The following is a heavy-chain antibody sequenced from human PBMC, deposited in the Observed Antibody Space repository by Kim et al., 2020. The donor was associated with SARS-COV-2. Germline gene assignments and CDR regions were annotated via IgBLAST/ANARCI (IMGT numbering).Heavy chain of an antibody. J-gene: IGHJ4*02. CDR1: GYTFKNYW. V-gene: IGHV5-51*01. CDR3: ARHRAPLLWFGEPFEY. D-gene: IGHD3-10*01. Sequence: GESLKISCKGSGYTFKNYWIAWVRQVPGKGLEWMGVIYPGDSETRYSPSFQGQVTISADKSIGTAYLQWSRLKASDTAMYYCARHRAPLLWFGEPFEYWAQGTLVTVSS. CDR2: IYPGDSET.